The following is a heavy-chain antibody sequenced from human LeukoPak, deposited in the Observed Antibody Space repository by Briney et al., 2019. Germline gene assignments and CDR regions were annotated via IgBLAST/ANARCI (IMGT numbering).Heavy chain of an antibody. CDR3: AKDAVNCSGTSCSYGMDV. CDR1: GFTFSNYA. D-gene: IGHD2-2*01. CDR2: ISYDGNDK. Sequence: GSLRLSCAASGFTFSNYAIHWVRQAPGKGLEWVAFISYDGNDKYYADSVKGRFTTSRDNSNNMVHLQMHSLRPEDTAVYSCAKDAVNCSGTSCSYGMDVWGQGTTVTVSS. V-gene: IGHV3-30*18. J-gene: IGHJ6*02.